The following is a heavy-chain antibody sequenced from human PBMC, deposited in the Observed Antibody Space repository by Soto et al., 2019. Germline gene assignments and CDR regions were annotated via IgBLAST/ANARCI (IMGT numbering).Heavy chain of an antibody. CDR2: ISSSGSST. J-gene: IGHJ3*02. CDR1: GFTFGDYY. V-gene: IGHV3-11*01. Sequence: SLRLSCAASGFTFGDYYMSWIRQAPGKGLEWVSYISSSGSSTYYVDSVRGRFTISRDNAKNSLYLQMDSLGAEDTAVYYCASPHSGYDSALFDAFDIWGQGTMVTVSS. CDR3: ASPHSGYDSALFDAFDI. D-gene: IGHD5-12*01.